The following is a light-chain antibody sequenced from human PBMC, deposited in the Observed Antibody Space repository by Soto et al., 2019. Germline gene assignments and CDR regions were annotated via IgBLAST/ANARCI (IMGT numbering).Light chain of an antibody. CDR1: QSVSSY. CDR2: DAS. V-gene: IGKV3-11*01. CDR3: QVRTNWSIA. J-gene: IGKJ5*01. Sequence: EFVLTQSPATLSLSPGERATLSCRASQSVSSYLAWYQQKPGQAPRLLIYDASNRATGIPASFSGTGSGTGFTPTLNNLGPEDFAVYYCQVRTNWSIAFGRGTRLEIK.